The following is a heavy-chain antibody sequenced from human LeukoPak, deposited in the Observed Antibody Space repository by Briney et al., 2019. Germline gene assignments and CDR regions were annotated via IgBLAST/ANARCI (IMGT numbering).Heavy chain of an antibody. V-gene: IGHV3-20*04. CDR2: INWNGGST. J-gene: IGHJ4*02. Sequence: GGSLRVSCAASGFTFHAYGMSWVRQAPVNGLDWFSSINWNGGSTGYADSVKGRFTISRDNAKNSLYLQMNSLRAEDTALYYCARVSDISVAAYFDYWGQGTLVTVSS. CDR3: ARVSDISVAAYFDY. CDR1: GFTFHAYG. D-gene: IGHD6-19*01.